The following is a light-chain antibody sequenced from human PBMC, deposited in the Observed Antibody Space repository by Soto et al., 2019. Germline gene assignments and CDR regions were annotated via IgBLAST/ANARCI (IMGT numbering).Light chain of an antibody. V-gene: IGLV7-46*01. CDR2: DTS. J-gene: IGLJ2*01. Sequence: QAVVTQEPSQTLSPGGTVTLTCGSSTGAVTSNHHPYWFQQKAGQAPRTLIYDTSNKHSWTPARFSGSLLGDKAALTLSGAQPEDEAQYYCLLSYNAARVFGGGTKLTIL. CDR3: LLSYNAARV. CDR1: TGAVTSNHH.